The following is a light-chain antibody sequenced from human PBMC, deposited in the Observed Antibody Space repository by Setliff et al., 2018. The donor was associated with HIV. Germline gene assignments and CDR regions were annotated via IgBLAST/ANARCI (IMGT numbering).Light chain of an antibody. CDR3: SSYAISNTLP. Sequence: QSALTQPASVSGSPGQSITISCTGTSSDVGGYNYVSWYQQHPGKAPKLIIYEVRNRPSGVSNRFSGSKSGNTASLTISGLQAEDEADCYCSSYAISNTLPFGTGTKSPS. J-gene: IGLJ1*01. V-gene: IGLV2-14*01. CDR2: EVR. CDR1: SSDVGGYNY.